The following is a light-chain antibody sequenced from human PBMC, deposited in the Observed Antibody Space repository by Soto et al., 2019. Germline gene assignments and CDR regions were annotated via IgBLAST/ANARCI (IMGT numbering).Light chain of an antibody. CDR3: SSYAGSNNLV. J-gene: IGLJ2*01. Sequence: QSALTQPHSASGSPGQSVTISCTGTSSDVGGYNYVSWYQQHPGKAPKLMIYEVSNRPSGVPDRFSGSKSGNTASLTVSGLQAEDEADYYCSSYAGSNNLVFGGGTKLTVL. CDR2: EVS. CDR1: SSDVGGYNY. V-gene: IGLV2-8*01.